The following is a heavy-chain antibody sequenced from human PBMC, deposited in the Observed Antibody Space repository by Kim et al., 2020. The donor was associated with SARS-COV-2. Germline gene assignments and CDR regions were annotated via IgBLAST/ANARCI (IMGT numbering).Heavy chain of an antibody. V-gene: IGHV3-15*01. CDR1: GFTFSNAW. D-gene: IGHD2-21*01. CDR2: IKSKTDGGTT. J-gene: IGHJ4*02. Sequence: GGSLRLSCAASGFTFSNAWMSWVRQAPGKGLEWVGRIKSKTDGGTTDYAAPVKGRFTISRDDSKNTLYLQMNSLKTEDTAVYYCTTDLSGVNQYWGPPLDYWGQGTLVTVSS. CDR3: TTDLSGVNQYWGPPLDY.